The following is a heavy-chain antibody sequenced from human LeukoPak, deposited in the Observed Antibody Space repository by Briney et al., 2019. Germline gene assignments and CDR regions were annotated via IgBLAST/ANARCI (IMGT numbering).Heavy chain of an antibody. CDR3: AKDPDCTSGICHTFFDY. Sequence: GGSLRLSCAASGFTFSNYAMSWVRQASGKGLEWVSAISGSGGSTYYADSVKGRFTISRDNSKNTLYLQMNSLRAEDTAVYYCAKDPDCTSGICHTFFDYWGQGTLVTVSS. V-gene: IGHV3-23*01. D-gene: IGHD2-8*01. CDR2: ISGSGGST. J-gene: IGHJ4*02. CDR1: GFTFSNYA.